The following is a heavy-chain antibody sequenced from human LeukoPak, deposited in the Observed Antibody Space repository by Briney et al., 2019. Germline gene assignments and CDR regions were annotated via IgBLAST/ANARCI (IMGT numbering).Heavy chain of an antibody. V-gene: IGHV4-39*07. Sequence: SETLSLTCTVSGGSISSSSYYWGWIRQPPGKGLEWIGSIYYSGSTYYNPSLKSRVTISVDTSKNQFSLKLSSVTAADTAVYYCARDPPYYYGSGSILTDYWGQGTLVTVSS. D-gene: IGHD3-10*01. CDR2: IYYSGST. J-gene: IGHJ4*02. CDR3: ARDPPYYYGSGSILTDY. CDR1: GGSISSSSYY.